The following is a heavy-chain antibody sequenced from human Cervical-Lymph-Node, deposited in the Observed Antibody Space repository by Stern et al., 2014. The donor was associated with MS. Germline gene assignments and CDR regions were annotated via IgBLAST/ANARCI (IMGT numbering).Heavy chain of an antibody. V-gene: IGHV1-69*01. Sequence: VHLVESGAEVKKPGSSVRVSCKASGGTFSSFAISWVRQAPGHGLEWMGGIIPMFGAPNYAQKFQGRVTITADASTSTAYMDLNSLRSEDTAVYYCASSVGELTPESVWGQGTTVTV. CDR2: IIPMFGAP. D-gene: IGHD3-10*01. J-gene: IGHJ6*02. CDR1: GGTFSSFA. CDR3: ASSVGELTPESV.